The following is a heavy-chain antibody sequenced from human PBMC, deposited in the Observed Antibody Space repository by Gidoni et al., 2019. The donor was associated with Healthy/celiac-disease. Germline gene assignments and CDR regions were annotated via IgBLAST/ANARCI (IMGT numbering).Heavy chain of an antibody. D-gene: IGHD2-15*01. V-gene: IGHV3-49*05. CDR2: IRSKAYGGTT. CDR3: TRGYCSGGSCRREGSHFDY. J-gene: IGHJ4*02. CDR1: GFTFGDYA. Sequence: EVQLVESGGGLVKPGRSLRLSCTASGFTFGDYAMSWYRQAPGKGLEWVGFIRSKAYGGTTEYAASVKGRFTISRDDSKSIAYLQMNSLKTEDTAVYYCTRGYCSGGSCRREGSHFDYWGQGTLVTVSS.